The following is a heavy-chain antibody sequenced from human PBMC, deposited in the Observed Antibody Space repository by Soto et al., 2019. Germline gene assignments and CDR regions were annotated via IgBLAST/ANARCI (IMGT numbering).Heavy chain of an antibody. D-gene: IGHD2-15*01. CDR1: GGSLSTNP. CDR2: TGSGTGPG. J-gene: IGHJ4*02. CDR3: ARRDSGGFFRFFDS. V-gene: IGHV1-69*06. Sequence: QVQLVQSGTEVKKPGSSVKVSCKTSGGSLSTNPISWVRQAPGQGLEWMGGTGSGTGPGNHAQKFQCILTVTADKSTGTVYMELTNLSSEDTAVYYCARRDSGGFFRFFDSWGQGTLVTVSS.